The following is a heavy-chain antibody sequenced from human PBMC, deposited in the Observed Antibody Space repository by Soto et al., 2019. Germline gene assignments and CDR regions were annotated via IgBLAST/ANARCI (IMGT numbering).Heavy chain of an antibody. CDR3: ATVTTFRWFDP. Sequence: QLPLQESGPGLVKPSETLSLTCTVSGGSISSSSYYWGWIRQPPGKGLEWIGSIYYSGSTYYNPSLKSRVTISVDTSKNQFSLKLSSVTAADTAVYYCATVTTFRWFDPWGQGTLVTVSS. J-gene: IGHJ5*02. CDR2: IYYSGST. CDR1: GGSISSSSYY. V-gene: IGHV4-39*01. D-gene: IGHD4-17*01.